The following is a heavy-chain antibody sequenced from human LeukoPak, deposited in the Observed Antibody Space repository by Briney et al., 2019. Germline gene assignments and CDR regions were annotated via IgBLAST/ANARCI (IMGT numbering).Heavy chain of an antibody. Sequence: GGSLRLSCIASGFTFSDHYIDWVRQAPGKGLEWVGRMRNKANSYTTENAASVKGRLTLSRDDSRRLVFLQLNSLKIEDTAVYYCARSPESGVNVFDTWGQGTMVTVSS. CDR1: GFTFSDHY. V-gene: IGHV3-72*01. CDR2: MRNKANSYTT. CDR3: ARSPESGVNVFDT. D-gene: IGHD1-14*01. J-gene: IGHJ3*02.